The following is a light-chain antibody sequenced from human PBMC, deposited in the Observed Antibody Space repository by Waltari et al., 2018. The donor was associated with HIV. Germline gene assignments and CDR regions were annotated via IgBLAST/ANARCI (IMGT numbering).Light chain of an antibody. J-gene: IGKJ3*01. CDR3: QQYGSSLFT. V-gene: IGKV3-20*01. Sequence: EIVLTQSPATLSLSPGDRATLSCRASQSVSSSYLAWYQQKPGQAPRLLIYGASSRATGIPDRFSGSGSGTDFTLTISRLEPGDFAVYYCQQYGSSLFTFGPGTKVDIK. CDR2: GAS. CDR1: QSVSSSY.